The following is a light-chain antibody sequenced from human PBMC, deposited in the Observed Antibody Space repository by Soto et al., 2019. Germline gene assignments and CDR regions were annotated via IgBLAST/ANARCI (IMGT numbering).Light chain of an antibody. V-gene: IGKV3-11*01. CDR3: QQRSNWPYT. J-gene: IGKJ2*01. CDR2: DAS. Sequence: EIVLTQSPATLSLSPGERATFSCRASQSVSSYLAWYQQKPGQAPRLLIYDASNSATGIPARFSGSGSGTDFTLAISSLEPEDFAVYYCQQRSNWPYTFGQGTKLEIK. CDR1: QSVSSY.